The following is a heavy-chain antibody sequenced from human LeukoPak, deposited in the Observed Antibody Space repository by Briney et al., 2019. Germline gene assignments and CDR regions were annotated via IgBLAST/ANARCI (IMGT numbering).Heavy chain of an antibody. CDR1: GFTFSDYY. CDR2: SSSSGSTI. Sequence: GGSLRLSCAASGFTFSDYYMSWIRQAPGKGLEWVSYSSSSGSTIYYADSVKGRFTISRDNSKNTLYLQMNSLRAEDTAVYYCAKDQLRFLEWLLPDYYYGMDVWGQGTTVTVSS. J-gene: IGHJ6*02. D-gene: IGHD3-3*01. V-gene: IGHV3-11*01. CDR3: AKDQLRFLEWLLPDYYYGMDV.